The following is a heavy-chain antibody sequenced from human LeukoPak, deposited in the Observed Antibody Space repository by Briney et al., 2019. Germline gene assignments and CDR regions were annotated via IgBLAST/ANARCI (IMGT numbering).Heavy chain of an antibody. Sequence: PGGSLRLSCAASGFTFSNYWMNWVRQAPGKGLEWVANIKQDGSAKYYADSVKGRFTISRDNSKNTLYLQMISLRAEDTAVYYCANLNSGYATDFWGQGTLVTVSS. CDR1: GFTFSNYW. V-gene: IGHV3-7*05. J-gene: IGHJ4*02. CDR2: IKQDGSAK. D-gene: IGHD5-12*01. CDR3: ANLNSGYATDF.